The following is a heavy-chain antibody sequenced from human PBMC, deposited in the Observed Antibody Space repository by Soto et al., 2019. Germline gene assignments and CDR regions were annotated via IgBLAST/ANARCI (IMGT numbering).Heavy chain of an antibody. V-gene: IGHV3-30-3*01. J-gene: IGHJ4*02. D-gene: IGHD3-22*01. CDR2: ISYDGSNK. CDR3: ASSQYYYDSRPFDY. Sequence: QVQLVESGGGVVQPGRSLRLSCAASGFTFSSYAMHWVRQAPGKGLEWVAVISYDGSNKYYADSVKGRFTISRDNSKNTLYLQMNSLRAEDTAVYYSASSQYYYDSRPFDYWGQGTLVTVSS. CDR1: GFTFSSYA.